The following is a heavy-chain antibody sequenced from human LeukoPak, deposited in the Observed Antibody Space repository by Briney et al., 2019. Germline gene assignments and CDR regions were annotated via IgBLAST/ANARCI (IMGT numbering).Heavy chain of an antibody. J-gene: IGHJ3*02. Sequence: PGGSLRLSCAASGFIFSSYAMNWVRQAPGKGLESVAHISYDGSNKYYADSVKGRFTMSRDNSKNTLYLQMSTLRAEDTAVYYCARGGYYYDSSGGAFDIWGQGTMVTVSS. CDR1: GFIFSSYA. V-gene: IGHV3-30*04. CDR3: ARGGYYYDSSGGAFDI. CDR2: ISYDGSNK. D-gene: IGHD3-22*01.